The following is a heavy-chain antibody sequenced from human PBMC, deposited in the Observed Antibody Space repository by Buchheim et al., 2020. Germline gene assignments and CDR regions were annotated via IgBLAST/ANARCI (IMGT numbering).Heavy chain of an antibody. V-gene: IGHV3-30*18. Sequence: QVQLVESGGGVVQPGRSLRLSCVVSGFTFRTYGMYWVRQAPGKGLEWLAVISYDGNNKYYADSVKGRFTISRDTSTNTLYLQIHSLRADDTAVYYCAKDWANSGMDVWGQGTT. CDR3: AKDWANSGMDV. CDR1: GFTFRTYG. CDR2: ISYDGNNK. D-gene: IGHD3-16*01. J-gene: IGHJ6*02.